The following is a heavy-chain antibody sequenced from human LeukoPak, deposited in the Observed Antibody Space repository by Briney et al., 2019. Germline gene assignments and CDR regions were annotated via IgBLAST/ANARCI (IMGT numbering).Heavy chain of an antibody. CDR3: ARVGESAVY. V-gene: IGHV4-39*07. Sequence: SETLSLTCTVSGGSISSSSYYWGWIRQPPGKGLEWIGSIYYSGSTYYNPSLKSRVTISVDTSKNQFSLKLSSVTAADTAVYYCARVGESAVYWGQGTLVTVSS. CDR2: IYYSGST. CDR1: GGSISSSSYY. J-gene: IGHJ4*02.